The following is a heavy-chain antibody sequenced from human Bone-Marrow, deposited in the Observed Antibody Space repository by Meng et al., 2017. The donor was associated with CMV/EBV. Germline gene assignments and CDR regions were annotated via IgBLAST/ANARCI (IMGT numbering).Heavy chain of an antibody. Sequence: TCTVPGASVSSGSYYWAWIRQPPGKGLEWIGFIYYSGSTNYNPSLKSRVTISVDTSKNQFSLKLSSVTAADTAVYYCARERKRNWFDPWGQGTLVTVSS. CDR3: ARERKRNWFDP. V-gene: IGHV4-61*01. J-gene: IGHJ5*02. CDR2: IYYSGST. CDR1: GASVSSGSYY. D-gene: IGHD5-24*01.